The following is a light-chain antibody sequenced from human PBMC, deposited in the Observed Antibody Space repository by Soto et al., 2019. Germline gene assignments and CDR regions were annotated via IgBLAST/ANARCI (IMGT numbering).Light chain of an antibody. V-gene: IGLV2-8*01. Sequence: QSALTQPPSASGSPGQSVTISCAGTSSDGGGYNYVSWYQQHPGKAPKLMIYEVTKRPSGVPDRFSGSKSGNTASLTVSGLQAEDEADYYCSSYAGSHNFGVFGTGTKVTVL. CDR2: EVT. CDR1: SSDGGGYNY. CDR3: SSYAGSHNFGV. J-gene: IGLJ1*01.